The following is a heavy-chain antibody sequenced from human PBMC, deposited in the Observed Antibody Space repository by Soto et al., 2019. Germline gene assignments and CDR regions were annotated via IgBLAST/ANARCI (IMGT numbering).Heavy chain of an antibody. CDR1: GYSFTAYC. CDR3: ARSSGTYSDFDY. Sequence: QVHLVQSRAEVKKSGASVKVSCEASGYSFTAYCVHWVRQAPGQGLEWMGWINPNSGGTNYAQRFQGRVAMTTDTSTNTAYMELNSLKSDDTALYFCARSSGTYSDFDYWGQGTQVTVSS. J-gene: IGHJ4*01. V-gene: IGHV1-2*02. D-gene: IGHD1-26*01. CDR2: INPNSGGT.